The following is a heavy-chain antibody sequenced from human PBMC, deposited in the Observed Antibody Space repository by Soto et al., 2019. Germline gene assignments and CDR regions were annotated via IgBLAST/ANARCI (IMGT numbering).Heavy chain of an antibody. D-gene: IGHD2-8*02. CDR3: ARGDYGTGGYPFPYFDY. Sequence: HEHLVQSGAEVKRPGASLKVSCKASGYSFTGYYIHCVRQAPGQGLEWMGWINPDSGATNYAQNFQGRVTLTSDTSISTASMDLTSLTSDATAVYYCARGDYGTGGYPFPYFDYWGQGTLVIVSS. CDR2: INPDSGAT. CDR1: GYSFTGYY. V-gene: IGHV1-2*02. J-gene: IGHJ4*02.